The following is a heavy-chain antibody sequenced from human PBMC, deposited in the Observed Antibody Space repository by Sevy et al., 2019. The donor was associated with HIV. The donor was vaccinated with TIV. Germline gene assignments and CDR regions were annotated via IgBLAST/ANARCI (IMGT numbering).Heavy chain of an antibody. V-gene: IGHV3-30-3*01. Sequence: GGSLRLSCAASGFTFNDYALHWVRQAPGKGLEWVAIISSDGDNTYYADTVKGRFTISRDSSKNTVYLQMNRLRAEDTAFYYCVREGAPYRNIRYCSGNNCFYNWFDPWGQGTLVTVSS. CDR2: ISSDGDNT. D-gene: IGHD2-15*01. CDR3: VREGAPYRNIRYCSGNNCFYNWFDP. J-gene: IGHJ5*02. CDR1: GFTFNDYA.